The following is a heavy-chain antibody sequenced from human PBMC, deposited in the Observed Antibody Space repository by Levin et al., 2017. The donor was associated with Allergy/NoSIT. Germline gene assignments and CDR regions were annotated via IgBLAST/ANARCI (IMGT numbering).Heavy chain of an antibody. J-gene: IGHJ4*02. Sequence: GESLKISCKASGYTFTNYGITWVRQAPGQGLEWLGWISAYNGNTNYAQKLQGRVTMTTDTSTSTAYMELRSLRSDDTAVYYCAREVGEAYYGSGSFSDWGQGTLVTVSS. D-gene: IGHD3-10*01. CDR3: AREVGEAYYGSGSFSD. V-gene: IGHV1-18*01. CDR2: ISAYNGNT. CDR1: GYTFTNYG.